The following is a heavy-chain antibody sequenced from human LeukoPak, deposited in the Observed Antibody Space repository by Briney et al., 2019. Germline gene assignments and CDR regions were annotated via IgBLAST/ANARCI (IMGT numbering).Heavy chain of an antibody. CDR3: ARDFEDRHSSGWYYFDY. CDR2: IGSSSSYI. Sequence: GGSLRLSCAASGFTFSSYSMNWVRQAPGKGLEWVSSIGSSSSYIYYADSVKGRVTISRDNAKNSLYLQMNSLRAEDTAVYYCARDFEDRHSSGWYYFDYWGQGTLVTVSS. V-gene: IGHV3-21*01. J-gene: IGHJ4*02. CDR1: GFTFSSYS. D-gene: IGHD6-19*01.